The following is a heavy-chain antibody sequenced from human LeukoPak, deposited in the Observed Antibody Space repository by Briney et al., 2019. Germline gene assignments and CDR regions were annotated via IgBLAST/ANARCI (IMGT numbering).Heavy chain of an antibody. CDR3: ARGHHCSCTSCYYYYYMDV. V-gene: IGHV1-69*05. J-gene: IGHJ6*03. D-gene: IGHD2-2*01. CDR1: GGTFSSYA. Sequence: SAKVSCKASGGTFSSYAISWVRHAPRQGLEWMRGIIPIFGKANYAQKFQGRVTITTDESTSTAYMELSSVRCEDTAVYYCARGHHCSCTSCYYYYYMDVWGKGSTVTVS. CDR2: IIPIFGKA.